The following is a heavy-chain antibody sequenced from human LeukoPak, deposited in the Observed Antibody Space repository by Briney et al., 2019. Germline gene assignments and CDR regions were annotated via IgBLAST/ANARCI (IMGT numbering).Heavy chain of an antibody. V-gene: IGHV3-74*01. CDR1: GFTFSQSW. CDR3: ARGGSPSDY. J-gene: IGHJ4*01. CDR2: IHGDGSRS. D-gene: IGHD1-26*01. Sequence: GGSLRLSCAASGFTFSQSWMHWVRQAPGRGLGWVSRIHGDGSRSDYADSVKGRFTISRDNAKQVLYLHMTSLTAEDTAFYYFARGGSPSDYWGHGTLVSVSS.